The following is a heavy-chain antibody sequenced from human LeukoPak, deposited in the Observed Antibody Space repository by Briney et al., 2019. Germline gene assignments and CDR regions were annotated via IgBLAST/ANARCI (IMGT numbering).Heavy chain of an antibody. D-gene: IGHD3-3*01. CDR2: IKQDGSEK. Sequence: GGSLRLSCAASGFTFSTYHMAWVRQAPGKGLEWVANIKQDGSEKYSGGSVKGRFTISRDNAKNSLYLQLSSLGVEDTAVYFCAGGFGFLIESWGQGALVTVSS. J-gene: IGHJ4*02. CDR1: GFTFSTYH. V-gene: IGHV3-7*04. CDR3: AGGFGFLIES.